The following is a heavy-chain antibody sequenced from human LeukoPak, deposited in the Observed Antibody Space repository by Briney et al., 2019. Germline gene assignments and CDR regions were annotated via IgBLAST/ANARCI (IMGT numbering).Heavy chain of an antibody. J-gene: IGHJ3*02. CDR2: ISSSSSYT. V-gene: IGHV3-11*06. CDR1: GFTFSDYY. CDR3: ARGGFNDAFDI. Sequence: GGSLRLSCAASGFTFSDYYMSWIRQAPGKRLEWVSYISSSSSYTNYADSVKGRFTISRDNAKNSLYLQMNSLRAEDTAVYYCARGGFNDAFDIWGQGTMVTVSS.